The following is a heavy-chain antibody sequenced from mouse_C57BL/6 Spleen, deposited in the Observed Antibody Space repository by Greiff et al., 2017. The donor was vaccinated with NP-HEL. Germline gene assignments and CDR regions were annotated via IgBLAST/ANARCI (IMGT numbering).Heavy chain of an antibody. CDR3: ARSGITTAVDYAMDY. Sequence: QVQLKQSGAELARPGASVKLSCKASGYTFTSYGISWVKQRTGQGLEWIGEIYPRSGNTYYNEKFKGKATLTADKSSSTAYMELRSLTSEDSAVYFCARSGITTAVDYAMDYWGQGTSVTVSS. V-gene: IGHV1-81*01. CDR2: IYPRSGNT. J-gene: IGHJ4*01. D-gene: IGHD2-4*01. CDR1: GYTFTSYG.